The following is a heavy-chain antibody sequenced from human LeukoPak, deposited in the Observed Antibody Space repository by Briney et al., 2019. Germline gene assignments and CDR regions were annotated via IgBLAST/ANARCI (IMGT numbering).Heavy chain of an antibody. D-gene: IGHD4-17*01. CDR2: IIPIFGTA. CDR3: ARAGTTVTLGIDYFDY. Sequence: ASVKVSCKASGGTFSSYAISWVRQAPGQGLEWMGGIIPIFGTANYAQKFQGRVTMTRDTSTSTVYMELSSLRSEDTAVYYCARAGTTVTLGIDYFDYWGQGTLVTVSS. CDR1: GGTFSSYA. J-gene: IGHJ4*02. V-gene: IGHV1-69*05.